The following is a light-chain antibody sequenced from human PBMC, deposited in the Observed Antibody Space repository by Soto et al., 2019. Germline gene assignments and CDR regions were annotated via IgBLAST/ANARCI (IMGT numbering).Light chain of an antibody. J-gene: IGKJ1*01. CDR3: LQDYNYPRT. CDR1: QGIGND. Sequence: AIQMTQSPSSLSASVGDRVTITCRASQGIGNDLGWYQQKPGKAPKLLIYAASSLQSGVPSRFSGSGSGTDFTLTISSLQPEDFAAYYCLQDYNYPRTFGQGTKVDI. V-gene: IGKV1-6*01. CDR2: AAS.